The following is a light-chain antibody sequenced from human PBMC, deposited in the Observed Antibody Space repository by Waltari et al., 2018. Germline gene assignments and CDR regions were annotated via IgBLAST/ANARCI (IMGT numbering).Light chain of an antibody. Sequence: EIVLKQSPATLSLSPGDRATLSCRASQSISSYLAWYQQKPGQAPRLLIYDASTRPTGIPARFSGSGSVTDFTLTISSLEPEDFAIYYCQQRSKSFTFGPGTKVDIK. CDR2: DAS. CDR3: QQRSKSFT. J-gene: IGKJ3*01. CDR1: QSISSY. V-gene: IGKV3-11*01.